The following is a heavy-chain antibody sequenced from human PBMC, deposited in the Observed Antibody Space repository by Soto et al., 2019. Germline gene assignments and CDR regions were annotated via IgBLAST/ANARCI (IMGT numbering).Heavy chain of an antibody. J-gene: IGHJ6*02. D-gene: IGHD5-18*01. V-gene: IGHV3-23*01. CDR1: GFTFSRYG. CDR3: AKETGYSYGFQPNALDV. CDR2: ISSRGDRT. Sequence: GGALRLSCAGSGFTFSRYGMNWVRQSPGKGLEWVSIISSRGDRTSYAESVKGRFTISRDDSKNTLFLHMNSLGAEDTAVYYCAKETGYSYGFQPNALDVWGQGTTVPVSS.